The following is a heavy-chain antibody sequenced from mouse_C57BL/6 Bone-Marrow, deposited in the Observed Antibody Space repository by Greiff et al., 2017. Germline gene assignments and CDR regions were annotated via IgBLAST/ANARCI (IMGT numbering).Heavy chain of an antibody. J-gene: IGHJ3*01. CDR3: ARWGTTVPVAY. CDR2: IDPSDSYT. V-gene: IGHV1-59*01. Sequence: QVQLQQPGAELVRPGTSVKLSCKASGYTFTSYWMHWVKQRPGQGLEWIGVIDPSDSYTNYNQKFKGKATLTVDTSSSTAYMQLSSLTSEDSAVYYCARWGTTVPVAYWGQGTLVTVSA. CDR1: GYTFTSYW. D-gene: IGHD1-1*01.